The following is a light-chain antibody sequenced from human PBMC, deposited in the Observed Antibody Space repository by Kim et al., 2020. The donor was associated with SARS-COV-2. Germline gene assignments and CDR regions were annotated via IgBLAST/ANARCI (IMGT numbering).Light chain of an antibody. CDR1: SNDVSAYNY. J-gene: IGLJ2*01. Sequence: QSITISCTGTSNDVSAYNYVSWSQQHPGKAPKLMIYDVNKRPSGVSNRFSGSKSGNTASLTISGLQAEDEADYFCSSYTSSSTLVFGGGTQLTVL. V-gene: IGLV2-14*03. CDR3: SSYTSSSTLV. CDR2: DVN.